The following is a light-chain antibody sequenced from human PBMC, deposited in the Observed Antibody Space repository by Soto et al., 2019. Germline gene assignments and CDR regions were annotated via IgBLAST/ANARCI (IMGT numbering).Light chain of an antibody. J-gene: IGKJ1*01. CDR1: QSVSSS. V-gene: IGKV3-15*01. CDR2: GAS. CDR3: QQYNNWWT. Sequence: EIVMTQSPATLSVSPGERATLSCRASQSVSSSLAWYQQKPGQAPRLLIYGASTRATGIPARFSGSGSGTEFTLTISSLQSEYFAVYYCQQYNNWWTFGQGTKVEVK.